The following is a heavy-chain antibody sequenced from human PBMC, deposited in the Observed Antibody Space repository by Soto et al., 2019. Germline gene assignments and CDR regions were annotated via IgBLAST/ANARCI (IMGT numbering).Heavy chain of an antibody. CDR1: GGTFSSYA. J-gene: IGHJ3*02. CDR3: ARVAYYYDSSGYYHPPDAFDI. CDR2: IIPIFGTA. D-gene: IGHD3-22*01. V-gene: IGHV1-69*13. Sequence: SVKVSCKASGGTFSSYAISWVRQAPGQGLEWMGGIIPIFGTANYAQKFQGRVTITADESTSTAYMELSSLRSEDTAVYYCARVAYYYDSSGYYHPPDAFDIWGQ.